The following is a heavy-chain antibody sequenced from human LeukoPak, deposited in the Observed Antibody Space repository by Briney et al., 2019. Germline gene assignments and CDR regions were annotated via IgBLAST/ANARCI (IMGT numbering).Heavy chain of an antibody. J-gene: IGHJ4*02. V-gene: IGHV4-38-2*02. D-gene: IGHD3-22*01. CDR1: GYSISSGYY. CDR3: ARDTRIITMSPQSYFDY. Sequence: TSETLSLTCTVSGYSISSGYYWGWIRQPPGKGLEWIGSIYHSGSTYYNPSLKSRVTISVDTSKNQFSLKLSSVTAADTAVYYCARDTRIITMSPQSYFDYWGQGTLVTVSS. CDR2: IYHSGST.